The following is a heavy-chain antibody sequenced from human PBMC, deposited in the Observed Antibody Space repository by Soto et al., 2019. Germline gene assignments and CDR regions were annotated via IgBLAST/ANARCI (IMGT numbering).Heavy chain of an antibody. J-gene: IGHJ4*02. CDR3: ARDPAVQYVDRFGEGRLDS. Sequence: FLLLPCAAPGFTFRRNEMNWGRQSPGKGLEWMSYISSSGTTTYYADSVKGRFTISRDNSNNSLVLQMNSLRAEDTAVYYCARDPAVQYVDRFGEGRLDSWGPGTLVTVSS. V-gene: IGHV3-48*03. D-gene: IGHD3-9*01. CDR1: GFTFRRNE. CDR2: ISSSGTTT.